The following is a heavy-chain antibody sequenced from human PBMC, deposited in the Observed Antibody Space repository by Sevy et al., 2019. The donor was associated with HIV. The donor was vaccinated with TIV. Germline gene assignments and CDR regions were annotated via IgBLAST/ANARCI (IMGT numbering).Heavy chain of an antibody. Sequence: GGSLRLSCAASGFTFSDYSMHWVRQAPGKGLEWVAVISYDGRNNKYNADSVNGRFTISRDNSKNTLYLQMNSLRVEDTAIYYCAKDRGEILHSAFDYWGQGTLVTVSS. V-gene: IGHV3-30*04. CDR1: GFTFSDYS. J-gene: IGHJ4*02. CDR2: ISYDGRNNK. CDR3: AKDRGEILHSAFDY. D-gene: IGHD3-16*01.